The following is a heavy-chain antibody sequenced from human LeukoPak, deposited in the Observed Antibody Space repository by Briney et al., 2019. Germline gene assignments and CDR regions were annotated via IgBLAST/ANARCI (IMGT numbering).Heavy chain of an antibody. V-gene: IGHV3-73*01. Sequence: GGSLRFSCAASGFTFSASAMHWVRQASGKGLEWVGRIRSKANSYATAYAASVKGRFTISRDDSKNTAYLQMNSLKTEDTAVYYCTSYHYGMDVWGQGTTVTVSS. CDR2: IRSKANSYAT. CDR3: TSYHYGMDV. J-gene: IGHJ6*02. CDR1: GFTFSASA.